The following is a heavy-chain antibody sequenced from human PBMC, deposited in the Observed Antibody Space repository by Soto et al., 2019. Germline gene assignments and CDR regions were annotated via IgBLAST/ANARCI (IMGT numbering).Heavy chain of an antibody. Sequence: ASVKVSCKASGYTFTSYAMHWVRQAPGQRLEWMGWINAGNGNTKYSQKFQGRVTITRDTSASTAYMELSSLRSEDTAVYYCARGYQPLLIAGRVLYDYWGQGSLVTVSS. J-gene: IGHJ4*02. CDR2: INAGNGNT. CDR1: GYTFTSYA. CDR3: ARGYQPLLIAGRVLYDY. V-gene: IGHV1-3*01. D-gene: IGHD6-13*01.